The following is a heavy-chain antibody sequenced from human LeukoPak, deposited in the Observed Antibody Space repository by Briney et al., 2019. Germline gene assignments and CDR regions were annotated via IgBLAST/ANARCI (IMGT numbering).Heavy chain of an antibody. CDR3: ARDSGSGDSSGWYRYFDY. CDR2: ISSSGTTI. D-gene: IGHD6-19*01. CDR1: GFTFSSYE. V-gene: IGHV3-48*03. Sequence: GGSLGLSCGASGFTFSSYEMDWVRQAPGKGLEWVSYISSSGTTIYYADSVKGRFTISRDNAKNSLYLQMNSLRAEDTAVYYCARDSGSGDSSGWYRYFDYWGQGTLVTVSS. J-gene: IGHJ4*02.